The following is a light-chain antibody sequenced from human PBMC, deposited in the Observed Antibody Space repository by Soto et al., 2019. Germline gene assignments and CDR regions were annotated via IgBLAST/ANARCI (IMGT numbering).Light chain of an antibody. J-gene: IGKJ5*01. V-gene: IGKV1-5*03. Sequence: IQMTQSPSTLSASVGDRVTITCRASQSISSWLAWYQQEPGKAPKLLIYKASSLESGVPSRFSASGSGTDFTLTISSLQPEDFAIYYCQQSYNIPITFGQGTRLEIK. CDR2: KAS. CDR3: QQSYNIPIT. CDR1: QSISSW.